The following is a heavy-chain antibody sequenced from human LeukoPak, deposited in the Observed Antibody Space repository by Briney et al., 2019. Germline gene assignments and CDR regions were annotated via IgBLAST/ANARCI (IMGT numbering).Heavy chain of an antibody. CDR1: GFTFSSYW. Sequence: GGSLRLSCAASGFTFSSYWMTWVRQAPGKGREWVANIKQDGREKFYVDSVKGRFTISRDNAKNSLYLQMNSLRAEDTAVYYCARLRYSDYWGQGTLVTVSS. J-gene: IGHJ4*02. V-gene: IGHV3-7*01. CDR2: IKQDGREK. CDR3: ARLRYSDY.